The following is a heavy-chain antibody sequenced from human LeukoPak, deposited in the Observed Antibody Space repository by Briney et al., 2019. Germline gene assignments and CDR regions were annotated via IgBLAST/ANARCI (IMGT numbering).Heavy chain of an antibody. J-gene: IGHJ6*03. CDR3: ARDQVLYSVRGDDMDV. V-gene: IGHV1-69*13. Sequence: GASVKVSCKASGGTFSSYAISWVRQAPGQGLEWMGGIIPIFGTANYAQKFQGRVTITADESTSTAYMELRSLRSDDTAVYYCARDQVLYSVRGDDMDVWGKGTTVTVSS. D-gene: IGHD5/OR15-5a*01. CDR1: GGTFSSYA. CDR2: IIPIFGTA.